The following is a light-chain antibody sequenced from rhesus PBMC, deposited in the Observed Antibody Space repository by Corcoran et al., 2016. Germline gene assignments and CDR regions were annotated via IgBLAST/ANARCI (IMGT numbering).Light chain of an antibody. CDR3: SSYAGSNTFI. CDR1: SSDIGGYNN. J-gene: IGLJ1*01. V-gene: IGLV2-32*02. CDR2: EIS. Sequence: QAALTRPRSVSGSPGQSATISYTGTSSDIGGYNNVSWYQQHPGTAPKLMIYEISKRPSGVSDRFSVSKSGNTASLTISGLQAEDEADYYCSSYAGSNTFIFGAGTRLTVL.